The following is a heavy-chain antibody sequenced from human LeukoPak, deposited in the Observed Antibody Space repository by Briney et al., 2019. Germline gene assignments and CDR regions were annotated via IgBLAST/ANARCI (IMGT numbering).Heavy chain of an antibody. CDR3: ARDRYCSGGSCYSESDYYGMDV. D-gene: IGHD2-15*01. CDR2: INPSGGST. CDR1: GYTFTSYY. J-gene: IGHJ6*02. V-gene: IGHV1-46*01. Sequence: ASVKVSCKASGYTFTSYYMHWVRQAPGQGLEWMGIINPSGGSTSYAQKFQGRVTMTRDTSTSTVYMELSSLRSEDTAVYYCARDRYCSGGSCYSESDYYGMDVWGQGTTVTVSS.